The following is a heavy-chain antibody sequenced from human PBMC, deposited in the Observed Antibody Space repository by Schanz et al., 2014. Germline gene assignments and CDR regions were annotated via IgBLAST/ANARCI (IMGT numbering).Heavy chain of an antibody. CDR1: GFTLTSHF. J-gene: IGHJ4*02. CDR2: INPIDGST. Sequence: QLVQSGAEVKKPGASVKVSCKASGFTLTSHFMHWLRQAPGQGLEWMGLINPIDGSTTYVWGFHGRLTRTRDTSISTAYMELSRLTSDDTAIYYCARDDRFLEWSLLDYWGQGTLVTVSS. CDR3: ARDDRFLEWSLLDY. V-gene: IGHV1-46*01. D-gene: IGHD3-3*01.